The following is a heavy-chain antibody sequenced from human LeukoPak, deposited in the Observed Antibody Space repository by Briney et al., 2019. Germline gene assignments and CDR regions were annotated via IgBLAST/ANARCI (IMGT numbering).Heavy chain of an antibody. CDR1: GFTFRSFW. V-gene: IGHV3-23*01. CDR3: AKGEERWLQTPHFDY. CDR2: ISGSGGST. D-gene: IGHD5-24*01. Sequence: GSLRLSCSGFGFTFRSFWMGWVRQAPGKGLEWVSAISGSGGSTYYADSVKGRFTISRDNSKNTLYLQMNSLRAEDTAVYYCAKGEERWLQTPHFDYWGQGTLVTVSS. J-gene: IGHJ4*02.